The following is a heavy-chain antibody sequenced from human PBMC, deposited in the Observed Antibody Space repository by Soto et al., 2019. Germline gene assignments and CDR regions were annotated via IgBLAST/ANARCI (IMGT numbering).Heavy chain of an antibody. CDR1: GGTFSSYA. CDR3: ARDIVVVVAASLHAFDI. D-gene: IGHD2-15*01. J-gene: IGHJ3*02. Sequence: RASVKVSCKASGGTFSSYAISWVRQAPGQGLEWMGGIIPIFGTANYAQKFQGRVTITADESTSTAYMELSSLRSEDTAVYYCARDIVVVVAASLHAFDIWGQGTMVTVSS. V-gene: IGHV1-69*13. CDR2: IIPIFGTA.